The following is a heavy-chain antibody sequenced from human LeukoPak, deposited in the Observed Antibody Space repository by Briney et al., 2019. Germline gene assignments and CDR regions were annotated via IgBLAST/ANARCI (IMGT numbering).Heavy chain of an antibody. CDR1: GFTFSSYA. Sequence: PGGSLRLSCAASGFTFSSYAMSWVRQAPGKGLEWVSAISGSSGTTYYADSVKGRFTISGDNSKNTLYLQMNSLRVEDTAVYYCAKGRAASGTNWFDPWGQGTLVTVSS. CDR3: AKGRAASGTNWFDP. V-gene: IGHV3-23*01. J-gene: IGHJ5*02. CDR2: ISGSSGTT. D-gene: IGHD6-13*01.